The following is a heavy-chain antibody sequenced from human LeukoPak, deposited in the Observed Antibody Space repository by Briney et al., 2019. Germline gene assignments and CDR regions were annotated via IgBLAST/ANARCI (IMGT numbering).Heavy chain of an antibody. Sequence: SETLSLTCAVYGGSFSGYYWSWIRQPPGKGLEWIGEINHRGGTNYNPSLKSRVTISVDTSKNQFSLKLSSVTAADTAVYYCARDPAPEGWGQGTLVTVSS. J-gene: IGHJ4*02. D-gene: IGHD1-14*01. CDR3: ARDPAPEG. CDR1: GGSFSGYY. V-gene: IGHV4-34*01. CDR2: INHRGGT.